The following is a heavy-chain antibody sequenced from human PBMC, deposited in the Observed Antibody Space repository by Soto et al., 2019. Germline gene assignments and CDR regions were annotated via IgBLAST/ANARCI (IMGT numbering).Heavy chain of an antibody. CDR1: GFTFSSYS. J-gene: IGHJ4*02. CDR3: ARALDYDFWSGQYYFDY. V-gene: IGHV3-21*01. CDR2: ISSSSSYI. D-gene: IGHD3-3*01. Sequence: GGSLRLSCAASGFTFSSYSMNWVRQAPGKGLEWVSSISSSSSYIYYADSVKGRFTISRDNAKNSLYLQMNSLRAEDTAVYYCARALDYDFWSGQYYFDYWGQGTLVTVS.